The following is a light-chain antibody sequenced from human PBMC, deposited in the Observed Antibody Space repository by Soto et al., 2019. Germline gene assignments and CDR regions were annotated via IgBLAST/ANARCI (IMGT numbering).Light chain of an antibody. CDR2: GAS. CDR1: QSVSNNY. CDR3: QQYSRSPQT. V-gene: IGKV3-20*01. J-gene: IGKJ1*01. Sequence: EIVLTQFPGTMSLSPGERVTLSCRASQSVSNNYLAWYQQKPGQSPRLLIYGASSRATGIPDRFSGSGSGTDFTLTISRLEPEDFAVYYCQQYSRSPQTFGQGTKVEIK.